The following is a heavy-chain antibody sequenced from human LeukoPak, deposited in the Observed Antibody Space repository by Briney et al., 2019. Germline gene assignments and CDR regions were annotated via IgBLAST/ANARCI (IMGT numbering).Heavy chain of an antibody. J-gene: IGHJ4*02. CDR3: ATRNADSFYFDY. D-gene: IGHD4-17*01. CDR1: DDDIRMDNW. CDR2: MSHGGYS. V-gene: IGHV4/OR15-8*02. Sequence: SETLSLTWGVSDDDIRMDNWWSWVRRSPAKGREWIGEMSHGGYSNYNPSLKSRASISIDTSGSAVSLTLTSVTAADTAVCFCATRNADSFYFDYWGRGTLVTVSS.